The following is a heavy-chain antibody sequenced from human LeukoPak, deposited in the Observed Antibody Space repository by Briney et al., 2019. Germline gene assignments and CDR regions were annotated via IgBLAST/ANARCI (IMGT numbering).Heavy chain of an antibody. D-gene: IGHD4-17*01. J-gene: IGHJ5*02. CDR1: GGSIRSSSYY. CDR3: ARHWYGDYPAEGPDP. CDR2: IYYSGST. Sequence: SETLSLTCTVSGGSIRSSSYYWGWIRQPPGKGLEWIGSIYYSGSTYYNPSLKSRVTISVDTSKNQFSLKLSSVTAADTAVYYCARHWYGDYPAEGPDPWGQGTLVTVSS. V-gene: IGHV4-39*01.